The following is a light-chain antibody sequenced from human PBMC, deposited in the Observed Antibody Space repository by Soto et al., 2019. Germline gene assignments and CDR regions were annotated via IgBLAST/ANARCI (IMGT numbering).Light chain of an antibody. Sequence: DIVFTQSPGTLSLSPGERATLSCRASQSVSSSYLAWYQQKPGQAPRLLIYGASSRATGIPDRFSGSGSGTDFTLTISSLQPEDFATYYCQQSYSTPFTFGGGTKVDIK. CDR2: GAS. CDR3: QQSYSTPFT. CDR1: QSVSSSY. J-gene: IGKJ4*01. V-gene: IGKV3-20*01.